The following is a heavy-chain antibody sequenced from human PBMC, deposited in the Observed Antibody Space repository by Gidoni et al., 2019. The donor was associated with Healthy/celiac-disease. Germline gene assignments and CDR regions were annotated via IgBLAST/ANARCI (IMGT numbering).Heavy chain of an antibody. D-gene: IGHD5-12*01. CDR3: ARGPRDGYNFDY. Sequence: QVQLQQWGAGLLKPSETLSLTCAVYGGSFSGYYWSWIRQPPGKGLEWIGESNHSGSTNYNPSLKSRVTISVDTSKNQFSLKLSSVTAADTAVYYCARGPRDGYNFDYWGQGTLVTVSS. CDR2: SNHSGST. V-gene: IGHV4-34*01. J-gene: IGHJ4*02. CDR1: GGSFSGYY.